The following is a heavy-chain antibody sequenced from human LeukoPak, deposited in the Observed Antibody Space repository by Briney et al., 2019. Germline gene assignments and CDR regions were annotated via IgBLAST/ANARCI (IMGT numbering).Heavy chain of an antibody. CDR2: INHSGST. Sequence: SETLSLTCAVSGGSFSGYYWSWIRQPPGKGLEWIGEINHSGSTNYNPSLKSRVTISVDTSKNQFSLKLSSVTAADTAVYYCAREQRGRYDLWSGYYYFDYWGQGTLVTVSS. D-gene: IGHD3-3*01. V-gene: IGHV4-34*01. J-gene: IGHJ4*02. CDR3: AREQRGRYDLWSGYYYFDY. CDR1: GGSFSGYY.